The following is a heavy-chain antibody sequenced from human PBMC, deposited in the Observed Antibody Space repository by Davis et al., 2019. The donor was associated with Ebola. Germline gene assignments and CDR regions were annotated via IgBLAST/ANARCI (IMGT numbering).Heavy chain of an antibody. J-gene: IGHJ4*02. CDR3: AKVPYTTIIRVYFDY. Sequence: GESLKISCAASGFTFSDYYMSWIRQAPGKGLEWVSYISSSGSTIYYADSVKGRFTISRDNAKNSLYLQMNSLRAEDTAVYYCAKVPYTTIIRVYFDYWGQGTLVTVSS. CDR2: ISSSGSTI. V-gene: IGHV3-11*01. D-gene: IGHD3-16*01. CDR1: GFTFSDYY.